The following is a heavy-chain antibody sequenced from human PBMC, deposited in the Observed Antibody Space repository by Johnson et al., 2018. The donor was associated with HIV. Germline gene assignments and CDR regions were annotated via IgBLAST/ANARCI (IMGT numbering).Heavy chain of an antibody. CDR1: EFTFSRFA. J-gene: IGHJ3*01. CDR3: ARAPEVWELRHPGTFDV. V-gene: IGHV3-30-3*01. D-gene: IGHD3-3*01. Sequence: MQLVESGGGVVRPGRSLRLSCAACEFTFSRFAMHWVRQAPGKGLEWVAVLSYDGSNEYYADSVKGRFTISRDNSKNTLYLQMNSLRAEDTAVYYCARAPEVWELRHPGTFDVWGQGTMVTVSS. CDR2: LSYDGSNE.